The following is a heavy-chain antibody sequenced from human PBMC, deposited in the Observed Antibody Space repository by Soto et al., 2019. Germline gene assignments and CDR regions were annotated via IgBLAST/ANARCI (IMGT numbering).Heavy chain of an antibody. J-gene: IGHJ4*02. CDR2: IYYSGST. CDR1: GGSISSYY. V-gene: IGHV4-59*08. D-gene: IGHD7-27*01. CDR3: ARRWGRTFGY. Sequence: QVQLQESGPGLVKPSETLSLTCTVSGGSISSYYWSWIRQPPGKGLEWIGYIYYSGSTNYNPSLTSRVTIPVDTSNNQFSLKLSSVTAADTAVYYCARRWGRTFGYWGQGTLVTVSS.